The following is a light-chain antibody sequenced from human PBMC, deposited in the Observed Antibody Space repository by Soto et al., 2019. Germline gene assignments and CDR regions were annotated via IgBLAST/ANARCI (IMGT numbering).Light chain of an antibody. CDR2: GAS. CDR3: QQYNDWWT. CDR1: QSVSSY. Sequence: EFVWTQSPATLSLSPGERATLSCRASQSVSSYLAWYQQKPGQAPRLLIYGASTRATGIPARFSGSGSGTEFTLTISSLQSEDFAVYYCQQYNDWWTFGQGTKVDIK. J-gene: IGKJ1*01. V-gene: IGKV3-15*01.